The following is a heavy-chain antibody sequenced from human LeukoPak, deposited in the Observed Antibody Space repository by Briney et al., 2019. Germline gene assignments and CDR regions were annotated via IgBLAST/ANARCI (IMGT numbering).Heavy chain of an antibody. J-gene: IGHJ4*02. D-gene: IGHD6-6*01. V-gene: IGHV4-59*12. CDR2: IYYSGST. Sequence: SETLSLTCTVSGGSINSYYWSWIRQPPGKGLEWIGYIYYSGSTNYNPSLKSRVTISVDTSKNQFSLKLSSVTAADTAVYYCARTGQLVPPEGYFDYWGQGTLVTVSS. CDR1: GGSINSYY. CDR3: ARTGQLVPPEGYFDY.